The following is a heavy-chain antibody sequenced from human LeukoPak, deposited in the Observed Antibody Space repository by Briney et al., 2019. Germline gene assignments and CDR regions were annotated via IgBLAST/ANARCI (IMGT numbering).Heavy chain of an antibody. V-gene: IGHV3-30-3*01. Sequence: TGGSLRLSCAASGFTFSSYAMHWVRQAPGKGLVWVAVISYDGSNKYYADSVKGRFTISRDNSKNTLYLQMNSLRAEDTAVYYCARILYSSSWGTFDPWGQGTLVTVSS. D-gene: IGHD6-13*01. CDR1: GFTFSSYA. CDR2: ISYDGSNK. J-gene: IGHJ5*02. CDR3: ARILYSSSWGTFDP.